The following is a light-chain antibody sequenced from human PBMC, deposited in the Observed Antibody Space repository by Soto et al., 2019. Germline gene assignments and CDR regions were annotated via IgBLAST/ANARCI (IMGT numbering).Light chain of an antibody. CDR2: LNSDGSH. Sequence: QAVVTQTPSASASLGASVKLTCTLSSGHSSYAIAWHQQQPEKGPRYLMKLNSDGSHSKGDGIPDRFSGSSSGAERYLTISSLQSEDEADSYCQTWGTGVVVFGGGTQLTVL. CDR3: QTWGTGVVV. J-gene: IGLJ2*01. CDR1: SGHSSYA. V-gene: IGLV4-69*01.